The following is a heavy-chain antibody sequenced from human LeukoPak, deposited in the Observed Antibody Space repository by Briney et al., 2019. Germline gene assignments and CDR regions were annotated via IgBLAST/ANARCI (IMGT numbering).Heavy chain of an antibody. D-gene: IGHD3-10*02. CDR2: ISSSGSTI. Sequence: GGSLRLSCAASGFTFSDYYMNWVRQAPGKGLEWVSYISSSGSTIYYAHSVKGRFTISRDNAKNSLYLQMNSLRAEDTAVYYCAELGITMIGGVWGKGTTVTISS. J-gene: IGHJ6*04. CDR3: AELGITMIGGV. CDR1: GFTFSDYY. V-gene: IGHV3-11*04.